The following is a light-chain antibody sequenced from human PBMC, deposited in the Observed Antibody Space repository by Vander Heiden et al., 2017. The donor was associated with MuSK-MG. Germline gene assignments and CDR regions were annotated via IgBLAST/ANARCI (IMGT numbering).Light chain of an antibody. J-gene: IGLJ2*01. V-gene: IGLV3-1*01. CDR1: KLGDKY. Sequence: SYALTQPPSLSVPPGQTASITCSGDKLGDKYACWYQQKPGQTPVLVIYQDRKRPSGIPERFSGSNSGNTATLIISGTQSMDEADYYCQAWDSKTVVFGGGTKLTVL. CDR3: QAWDSKTVV. CDR2: QDR.